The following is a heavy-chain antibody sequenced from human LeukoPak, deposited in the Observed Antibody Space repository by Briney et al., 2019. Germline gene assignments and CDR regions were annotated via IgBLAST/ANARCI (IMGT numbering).Heavy chain of an antibody. CDR2: IYTSGST. J-gene: IGHJ3*02. V-gene: IGHV4-4*07. CDR3: ARGYGYNDILTGYQTYHAFDI. D-gene: IGHD3-9*01. Sequence: SETLSLTCTVSGRSISSYYWSWLRQPAGKGLEWIGRIYTSGSTNYNPSLKSRVTMSVDTSKNQFSLMLSSVTAADTAVYYCARGYGYNDILTGYQTYHAFDIWGQGTTVTVSS. CDR1: GRSISSYY.